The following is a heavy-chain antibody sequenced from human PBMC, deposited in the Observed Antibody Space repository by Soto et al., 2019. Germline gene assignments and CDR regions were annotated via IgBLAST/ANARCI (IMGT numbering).Heavy chain of an antibody. D-gene: IGHD3-16*01. J-gene: IGHJ6*02. V-gene: IGHV3-23*01. CDR1: GFTFSNYA. CDR3: AKLLANQMHYYYYGLDV. CDR2: INIGGDTT. Sequence: GGSLRLSCGVSGFTFSNYAMSWVRQAPGKGLEWVSAINIGGDTTYYADSVKGRFTMSRDNSKNTLYLQMNSLRAEDTAVYYCAKLLANQMHYYYYGLDVWGQGTTVTVSS.